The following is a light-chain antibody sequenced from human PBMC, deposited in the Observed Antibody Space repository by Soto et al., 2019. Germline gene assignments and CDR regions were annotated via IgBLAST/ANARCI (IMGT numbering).Light chain of an antibody. CDR1: SSNIGSNY. CDR2: ENN. Sequence: QSVLTQPPSASGTPGQRVTISCSGSSSNIGSNYVYWYQQLPGTAPKLLIYENNQRPSGVPDRFSGSKSGTSASLAISGLRSEDEADYYCAAWDDSLSGPNWVFGGGTKVTVL. V-gene: IGLV1-47*01. J-gene: IGLJ3*02. CDR3: AAWDDSLSGPNWV.